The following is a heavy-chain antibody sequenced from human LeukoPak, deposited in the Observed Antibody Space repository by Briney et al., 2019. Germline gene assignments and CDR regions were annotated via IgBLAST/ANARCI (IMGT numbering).Heavy chain of an antibody. CDR3: ARDPGGYYDSSGFDDY. V-gene: IGHV3-48*01. J-gene: IGHJ4*02. CDR1: GFTFSSYS. CDR2: VSSSSSTI. D-gene: IGHD3-22*01. Sequence: GGSLRLSCAASGFTFSSYSMNWVRQAPGKGLEWVSYVSSSSSTIYYADSVKGRFTISRDNAKNSLYLQMSSLRAEDTAVYYCARDPGGYYDSSGFDDYWGQGTLVTVSS.